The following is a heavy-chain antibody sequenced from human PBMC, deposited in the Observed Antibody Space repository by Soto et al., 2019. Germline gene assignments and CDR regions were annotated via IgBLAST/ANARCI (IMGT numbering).Heavy chain of an antibody. CDR2: IIPMFGTA. CDR1: AGTFSSYS. J-gene: IGHJ6*02. CDR3: ARGVVEVRAVGYYYYAMDA. D-gene: IGHD2-21*01. V-gene: IGHV1-69*19. Sequence: QVQMVQSGAEVKKPGTSVKVSCKAAAGTFSSYSITWVRQAPGQALEWMGGIIPMFGTANYAQKFQGRVTITADQSTRTAYMELTSLRSEDTAVYYCARGVVEVRAVGYYYYAMDAWGQGTTVTVSS.